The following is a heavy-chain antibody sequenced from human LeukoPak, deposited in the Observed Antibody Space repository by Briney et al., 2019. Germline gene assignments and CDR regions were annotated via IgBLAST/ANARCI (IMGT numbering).Heavy chain of an antibody. D-gene: IGHD6-19*01. J-gene: IGHJ4*02. CDR3: ARAGSGSGWYFDY. CDR2: ISPYNGNT. V-gene: IGHV1-18*01. Sequence: GASVKVSCKASGYDFTSVGITWVRRAPGQGLEWMGWISPYNGNTRYAQKFQGRVAMTTDTSTTTAYMELRGLRFNDTAVYYCARAGSGSGWYFDYRGQGTLVTVSS. CDR1: GYDFTSVG.